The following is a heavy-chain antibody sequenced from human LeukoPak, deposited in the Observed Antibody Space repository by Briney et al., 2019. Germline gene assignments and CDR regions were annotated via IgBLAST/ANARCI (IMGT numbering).Heavy chain of an antibody. D-gene: IGHD3-22*01. CDR2: MNPNSGNT. V-gene: IGHV1-8*01. Sequence: ASVQVSCKASGYTFTSYDINWVRQATGQGLEWMGWMNPNSGNTGYAQKFQGRVTMTRNTSISTAYMELSSLRSEDTTVYYCARGPAYYYDSSGYPDPWGQGTLVTVSS. CDR1: GYTFTSYD. J-gene: IGHJ5*02. CDR3: ARGPAYYYDSSGYPDP.